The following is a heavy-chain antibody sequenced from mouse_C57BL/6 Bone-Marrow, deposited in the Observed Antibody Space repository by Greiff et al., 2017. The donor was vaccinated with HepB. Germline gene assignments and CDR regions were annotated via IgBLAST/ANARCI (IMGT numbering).Heavy chain of an antibody. V-gene: IGHV5-9-1*02. CDR3: TRDRPYYYGSSGYFDV. Sequence: EVKLMESGEGLVKPGGSLKLSCAASGFTFSSYAMSWVRQTPEKRLEWVAYISSGGDYIYYADTVKGRFTISRDNARNTLYLQMSSLKSEDTAMYYCTRDRPYYYGSSGYFDVGGTGTTVTVTS. CDR1: GFTFSSYA. J-gene: IGHJ1*03. D-gene: IGHD1-1*01. CDR2: ISSGGDYI.